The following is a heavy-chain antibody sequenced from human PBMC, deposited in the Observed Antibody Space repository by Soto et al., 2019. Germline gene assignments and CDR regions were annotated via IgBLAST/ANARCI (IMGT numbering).Heavy chain of an antibody. J-gene: IGHJ6*02. CDR1: GYTFTGYY. Sequence: QVQLVQSGAEVKKPGASVKVSCKASGYTFTGYYMHWVRQAPGQGLEWMGWINPNSGGTNYAQKFQGWVTMTRDTSQSTAYMERSRLRTEDTAVYYCARDVSPTELGLRHDYGRDVWGQGTTVTVSS. V-gene: IGHV1-2*04. CDR3: ARDVSPTELGLRHDYGRDV. CDR2: INPNSGGT. D-gene: IGHD7-27*01.